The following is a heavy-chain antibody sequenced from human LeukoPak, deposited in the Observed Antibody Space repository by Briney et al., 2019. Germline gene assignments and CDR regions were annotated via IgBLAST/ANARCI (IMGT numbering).Heavy chain of an antibody. CDR2: IYNAVT. V-gene: IGHV3-53*01. D-gene: IGHD3-10*01. Sequence: GGSLRLSCTASGFPVSNNYMSWVRQAPGKGLEWVSLIYNAVTYADSVKGRFTISRDDSKNTLNLQMNSLRADDTAVYYCARLRGNTMVEYWGQGTLVTVSS. CDR3: ARLRGNTMVEY. J-gene: IGHJ4*02. CDR1: GFPVSNNY.